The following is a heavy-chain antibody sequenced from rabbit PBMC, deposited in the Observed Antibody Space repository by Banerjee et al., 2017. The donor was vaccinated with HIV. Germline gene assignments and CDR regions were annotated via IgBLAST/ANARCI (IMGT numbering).Heavy chain of an antibody. CDR2: IYGGSSGGT. J-gene: IGHJ6*01. V-gene: IGHV1S40*01. CDR3: ARDGVGYTFDLEL. Sequence: QSLEESGGGLVKPGASLTLTCTASGFSFSSYYYMCWVRQAPGKGLEWIACIYGGSSGGTHYASWAKGRFTISKTSSTTVTLQMTSLTVADTATYFCARDGVGYTFDLELWGPGTLVTVS. CDR1: GFSFSSYYY. D-gene: IGHD3-1*01.